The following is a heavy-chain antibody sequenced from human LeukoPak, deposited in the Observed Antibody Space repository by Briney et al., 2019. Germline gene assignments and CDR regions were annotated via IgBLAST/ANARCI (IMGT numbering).Heavy chain of an antibody. Sequence: ASVKVSCKASGYTFTSYDINWVRQATGQGLEWMGGIIPMFGAANYAQTFQGRVTITTDESTTTAYMELSSLRSEDTAVYYCATADLNLQYCSSSHCAMTDWGQGTLVTVSS. CDR2: IIPMFGAA. V-gene: IGHV1-69*05. CDR3: ATADLNLQYCSSSHCAMTD. CDR1: GYTFTSYD. J-gene: IGHJ4*02. D-gene: IGHD2-2*01.